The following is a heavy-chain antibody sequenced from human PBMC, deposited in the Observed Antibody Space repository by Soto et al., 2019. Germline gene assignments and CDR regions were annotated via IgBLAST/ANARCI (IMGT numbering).Heavy chain of an antibody. D-gene: IGHD2-21*02. J-gene: IGHJ5*02. V-gene: IGHV4-59*08. Sequence: NPSETLSLTCTVFGGSISSYYWSWIRQPPGKGLEWIGYIYYSGSTNYNPSLKSRVTISVDTSKNQFSLKLSSVTAADTAVYYCASAYCGGDCSPEFDPWGQGTLVTVSS. CDR2: IYYSGST. CDR3: ASAYCGGDCSPEFDP. CDR1: GGSISSYY.